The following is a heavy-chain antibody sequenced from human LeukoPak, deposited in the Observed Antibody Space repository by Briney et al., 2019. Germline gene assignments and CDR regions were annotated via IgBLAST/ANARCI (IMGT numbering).Heavy chain of an antibody. CDR3: ARDGRIFGVVRGFDI. CDR1: GGSFSGYY. Sequence: PSETLSLTCAVYGGSFSGYYWSWIRQPPGKGLEWIGEINHSGSTNYNPSLKSRVTISVDTSRNQFSLKLSSVTAADTAVYYCARDGRIFGVVRGFDIWGQGTMVTVSS. CDR2: INHSGST. D-gene: IGHD3-3*01. J-gene: IGHJ3*02. V-gene: IGHV4-34*01.